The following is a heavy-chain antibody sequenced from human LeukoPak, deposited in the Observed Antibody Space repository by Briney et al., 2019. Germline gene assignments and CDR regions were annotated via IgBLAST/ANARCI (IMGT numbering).Heavy chain of an antibody. CDR2: INPSGGST. J-gene: IGHJ4*02. D-gene: IGHD6-13*01. CDR1: GYTFASYY. V-gene: IGHV1-46*01. CDR3: ARVAYSSSWGDPEFDY. Sequence: GASVKVSCKASGYTFASYYMHWVRQAPGQGLEWMGIINPSGGSTSYAQKFQGRVTMTRDTSTSTVYMELSSLRSEDTAVYYCARVAYSSSWGDPEFDYWGQGTLVTVSS.